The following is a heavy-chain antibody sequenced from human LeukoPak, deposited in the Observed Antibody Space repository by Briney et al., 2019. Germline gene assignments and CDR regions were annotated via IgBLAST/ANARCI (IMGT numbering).Heavy chain of an antibody. CDR3: ARGSGSYRPLYFFDS. CDR1: GGSFSNYY. D-gene: IGHD1-26*01. Sequence: PSETLSLTCSVSGGSFSNYYWSWIRQPAGKGLEWNGRIYTSGSTNYNPSLKSRVPMSVDPSQKEVSLTLPSMTAADTAVYFCARGSGSYRPLYFFDSWGQGTLVTVSS. V-gene: IGHV4-4*07. CDR2: IYTSGST. J-gene: IGHJ4*02.